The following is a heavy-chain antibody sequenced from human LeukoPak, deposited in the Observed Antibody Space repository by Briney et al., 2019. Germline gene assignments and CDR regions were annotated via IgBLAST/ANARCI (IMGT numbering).Heavy chain of an antibody. CDR1: GGSISSGGYS. J-gene: IGHJ3*02. CDR2: IYHSGST. D-gene: IGHD3-10*01. V-gene: IGHV4-30-2*01. Sequence: PSQTLSLTCAVSGGSISSGGYSWSWIRQPPGKGLEWNGYIYHSGSTYYNPSLKSRVTISVDRSKNQFSLKLSSVTAADTAVYYCARGVWFGRTYAFDIWGQGTMVTVSS. CDR3: ARGVWFGRTYAFDI.